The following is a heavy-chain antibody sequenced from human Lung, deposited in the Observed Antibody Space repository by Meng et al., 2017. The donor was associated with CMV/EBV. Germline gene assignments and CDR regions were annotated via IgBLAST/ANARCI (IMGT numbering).Heavy chain of an antibody. V-gene: IGHV6-1*01. CDR2: TYFRSKCYT. J-gene: IGHJ4*02. Sequence: ISEDSVSSNLPAWNWLMQSPSSGLEWLGRTYFRSKCYTDYAVSVKSRIAINPDTSKNQFSLQLNSVPPEDTAVYYCARDWRGYYFDYWAQGTLVTVSS. D-gene: IGHD5-12*01. CDR1: EDSVSSNLPA. CDR3: ARDWRGYYFDY.